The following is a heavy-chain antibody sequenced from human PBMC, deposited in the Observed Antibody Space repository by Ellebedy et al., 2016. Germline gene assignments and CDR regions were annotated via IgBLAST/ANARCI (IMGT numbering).Heavy chain of an antibody. Sequence: GGSLRLXXAASGFTFDDYAMHWVRQPPGKGLEWVSGITWNSDRMAYADSVRGRFTISRDNAKKSLYLQVNSLRAEDTAVFYCVRSGESSYYFDYWGQGILVTVSS. CDR2: ITWNSDRM. J-gene: IGHJ4*02. D-gene: IGHD3-10*01. CDR1: GFTFDDYA. V-gene: IGHV3-9*01. CDR3: VRSGESSYYFDY.